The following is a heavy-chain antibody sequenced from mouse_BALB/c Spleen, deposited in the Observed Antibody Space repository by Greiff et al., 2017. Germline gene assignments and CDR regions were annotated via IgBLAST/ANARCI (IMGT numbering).Heavy chain of an antibody. CDR1: GYSITSDYA. CDR3: ARGFAY. CDR2: ISYSGST. V-gene: IGHV3-2*02. J-gene: IGHJ3*01. Sequence: EVKVEESGPGLVKPSQSLSLTCTVTGYSITSDYAWNWIRQFPGNKLEWMGYISYSGSTSYNPSLKSRISITRDTSKNQFFLQLNSVTTEDTATYYCARGFAYWGQGTLVTVSA.